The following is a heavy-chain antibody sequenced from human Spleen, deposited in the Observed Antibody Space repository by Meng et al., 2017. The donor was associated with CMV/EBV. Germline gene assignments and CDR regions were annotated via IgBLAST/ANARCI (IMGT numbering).Heavy chain of an antibody. D-gene: IGHD2-21*01. CDR1: GGSISSSSSY. CDR3: ARVPHILSPNNWFDP. Sequence: GGSISSSSSYWGWIRQPPGKGLEWIGSIYYSGSTYYNPSLKSRVTISVDTSKNQFSLKLSSVTAADTAVYYCARVPHILSPNNWFDPWGQGTLVTVSS. CDR2: IYYSGST. J-gene: IGHJ5*02. V-gene: IGHV4-39*07.